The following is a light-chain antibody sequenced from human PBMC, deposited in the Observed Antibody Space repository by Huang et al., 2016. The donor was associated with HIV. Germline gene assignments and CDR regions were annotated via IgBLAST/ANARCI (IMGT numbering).Light chain of an antibody. J-gene: IGKJ2*01. CDR3: QQYGNSYT. CDR2: GAS. V-gene: IGKV3-20*01. Sequence: CRATHSVSNNYLAWYQQRPGQVPRLLIHGASSRAAGIPDRFSGSGSGTDFTLTINRLEAEDSAVYFCQQYGNSYTFGQGTKLEIK. CDR1: HSVSNNY.